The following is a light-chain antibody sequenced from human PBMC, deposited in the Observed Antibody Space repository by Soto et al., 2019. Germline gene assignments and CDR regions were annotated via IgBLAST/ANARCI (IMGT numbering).Light chain of an antibody. Sequence: DTVMTQSPATLSVSPGERATLSCRAGQSVSNNLAWYQQKPGQAPRLLIYGASTRATGIPARFSGSGSGTDFTLTISSLQSEDFAVYYCQQYNNWPPYTFGQGTKLEIK. CDR3: QQYNNWPPYT. CDR2: GAS. CDR1: QSVSNN. J-gene: IGKJ2*01. V-gene: IGKV3-15*01.